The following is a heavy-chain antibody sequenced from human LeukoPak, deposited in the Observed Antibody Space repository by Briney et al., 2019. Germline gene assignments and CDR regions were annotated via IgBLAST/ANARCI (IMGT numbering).Heavy chain of an antibody. CDR2: ISSSGSAM. Sequence: GGSLRLSCAASGFTFSSYEMNWVRQAPGKGLEWISYISSSGSAMYYADSVKGRFTISRDNAKNSLYLQMNSLRAEDTAVYYCAREGYSSRPRLDYYYGMDVWGQGTTVTVSS. CDR3: AREGYSSRPRLDYYYGMDV. J-gene: IGHJ6*02. D-gene: IGHD6-13*01. CDR1: GFTFSSYE. V-gene: IGHV3-48*03.